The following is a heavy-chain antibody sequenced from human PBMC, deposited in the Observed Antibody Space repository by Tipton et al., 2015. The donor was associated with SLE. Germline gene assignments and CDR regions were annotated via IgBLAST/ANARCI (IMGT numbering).Heavy chain of an antibody. D-gene: IGHD2-15*01. CDR2: IYYSGST. V-gene: IGHV4-34*11. CDR3: ARGYCSGGSCSYWYFDL. J-gene: IGHJ2*01. Sequence: TLSLTCAVYGGSVSGHYWSWIRQPPGKGLEWIGYIYYSGSTNYNPSLKSRVTISVDTSKNQFSLKLSSVTAADTAVYYCARGYCSGGSCSYWYFDLWGRDTLVTVSS. CDR1: GGSVSGHY.